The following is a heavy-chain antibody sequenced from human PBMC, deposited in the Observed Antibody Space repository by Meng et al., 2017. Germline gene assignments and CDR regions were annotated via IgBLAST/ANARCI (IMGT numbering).Heavy chain of an antibody. D-gene: IGHD2-15*01. V-gene: IGHV4-31*11. Sequence: QGQLQEGGPGLVKPSQSLSLTCAVSGGSISSGGYYWSWIRQHPGKGLEWIGYIYYSGSTYYNPSLKSRVTISVDTSKNQFSLKLSSVTAADTAVYYCAREGGYCSGGSCYSIMHNWFDPWGQGTLVTVSS. J-gene: IGHJ5*02. CDR3: AREGGYCSGGSCYSIMHNWFDP. CDR1: GGSISSGGYY. CDR2: IYYSGST.